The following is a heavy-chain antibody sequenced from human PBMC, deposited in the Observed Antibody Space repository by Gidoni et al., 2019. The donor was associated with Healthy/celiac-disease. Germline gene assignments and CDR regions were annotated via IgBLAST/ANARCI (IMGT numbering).Heavy chain of an antibody. V-gene: IGHV3-33*01. CDR1: GFTFSSYG. Sequence: AASGFTFSSYGMHWVRQAPGKGLEWVAVIWYDGSNKYYADSVKGRFTISRDNSKNTLYLQMNSLRAEDTAVYYCARGVGEQLGYFDYWGQGTLVTVSS. CDR3: ARGVGEQLGYFDY. D-gene: IGHD6-6*01. CDR2: IWYDGSNK. J-gene: IGHJ4*02.